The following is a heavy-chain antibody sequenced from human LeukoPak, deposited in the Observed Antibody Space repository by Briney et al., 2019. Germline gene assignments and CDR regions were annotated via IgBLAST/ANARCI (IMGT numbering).Heavy chain of an antibody. CDR3: ARGYRGITGTPLNWFDP. D-gene: IGHD1-20*01. CDR2: TFYSGST. J-gene: IGHJ5*02. Sequence: NPSETLSLTCTVSGGSISSYYWGWIRQPPGKGLEWIGNTFYSGSTNYNPSLKSRVTISVDTSKNQFSLKLSSVTAADTAVYYCARGYRGITGTPLNWFDPWGQGTLVTVSS. V-gene: IGHV4-59*12. CDR1: GGSISSYY.